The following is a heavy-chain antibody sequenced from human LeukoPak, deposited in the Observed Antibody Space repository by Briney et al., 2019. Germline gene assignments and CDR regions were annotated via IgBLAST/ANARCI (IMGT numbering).Heavy chain of an antibody. D-gene: IGHD5-24*01. Sequence: GGSLRLSCAASGFSLSSHGMHWVRQAPGKGLEWVAFIRFDGSKAFYADSVKGRFTVSRDNSKNILYLQMNSLRTEDTAVFYCVKGRRVALYYFDSWGQGTLVTVSS. CDR1: GFSLSSHG. CDR3: VKGRRVALYYFDS. CDR2: IRFDGSKA. V-gene: IGHV3-30*02. J-gene: IGHJ4*02.